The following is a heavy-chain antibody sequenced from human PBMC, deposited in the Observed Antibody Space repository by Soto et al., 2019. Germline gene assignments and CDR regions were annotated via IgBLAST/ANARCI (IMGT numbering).Heavy chain of an antibody. CDR1: GFTVSSYN. CDR3: ARDRGCISGTYCYFDY. D-gene: IGHD1-26*01. CDR2: ISSSSSTI. J-gene: IGHJ4*02. V-gene: IGHV3-48*02. Sequence: EVQLVESGGGLVQPGGSLRLSCAASGFTVSSYNMNWVRQAPGKGLEWVSYISSSSSTIYYADAVKGRFTISRDNAKNSLYLQMNSLRDEDTAVYYCARDRGCISGTYCYFDYWGQGTLVTVSS.